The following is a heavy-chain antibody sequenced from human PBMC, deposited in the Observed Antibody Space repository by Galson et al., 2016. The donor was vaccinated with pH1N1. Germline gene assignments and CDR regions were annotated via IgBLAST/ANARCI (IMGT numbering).Heavy chain of an antibody. CDR3: ATTRWTPSQGVISQFFAQ. D-gene: IGHD4-23*01. CDR1: GDTFTSYA. J-gene: IGHJ4*02. CDR2: VIAIFNTP. Sequence: SVKVSCKASGDTFTSYAFNWVRQAPGQGLEWMGRVIAIFNTPNYAREFQGRVTITADESTSTAYMELSSLRSEDTAVYYCATTRWTPSQGVISQFFAQWGQGTQVTVS. V-gene: IGHV1-69*13.